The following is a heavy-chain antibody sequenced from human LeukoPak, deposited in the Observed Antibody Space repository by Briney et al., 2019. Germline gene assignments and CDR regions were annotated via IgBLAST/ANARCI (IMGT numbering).Heavy chain of an antibody. D-gene: IGHD1-1*01. CDR3: ARAPPVSGTTPSYYYYGMDV. V-gene: IGHV3-11*04. J-gene: IGHJ6*02. CDR1: GFTFSGYY. CDR2: ISSSGTNV. Sequence: GGSLRLSCAASGFTFSGYYMSWIRQAPGKGLEWVSYISSSGTNVYYADSVKGRFTISRDNSKNTLYLQMNSLRAEDTAVYYCARAPPVSGTTPSYYYYGMDVWGQGTTVTVSS.